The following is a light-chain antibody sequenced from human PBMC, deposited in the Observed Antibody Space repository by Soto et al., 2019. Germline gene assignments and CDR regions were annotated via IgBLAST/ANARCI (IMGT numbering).Light chain of an antibody. CDR2: GAS. CDR3: QQYDTSPWS. J-gene: IGKJ1*01. V-gene: IGKV3-20*01. CDR1: QSVDNSY. Sequence: EIVLTQSPGTLSLSSGERATLSCKTSQSVDNSYLAWYQHKHGQPPRPLIYGASGRATGIPDRFRASGSGTDFTLTITRLEPEDFAVYYCQQYDTSPWSFGPGTKVEIK.